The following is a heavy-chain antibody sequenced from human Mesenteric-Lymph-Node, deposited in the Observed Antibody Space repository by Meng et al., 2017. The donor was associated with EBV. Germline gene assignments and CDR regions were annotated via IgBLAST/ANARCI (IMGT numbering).Heavy chain of an antibody. Sequence: QGQLVQSGAEVKKPGASVKVSCKVSGYTLSELSMHWVRQAPGKGLEWMGGLDLTDGERIYAQKFQGRVTMTEDTSTDTAYMELSSLRSEDTAVYYCATGDYGRDVFDYWGQGTLVTVSS. CDR2: LDLTDGER. CDR1: GYTLSELS. V-gene: IGHV1-24*01. J-gene: IGHJ4*02. CDR3: ATGDYGRDVFDY. D-gene: IGHD3-16*01.